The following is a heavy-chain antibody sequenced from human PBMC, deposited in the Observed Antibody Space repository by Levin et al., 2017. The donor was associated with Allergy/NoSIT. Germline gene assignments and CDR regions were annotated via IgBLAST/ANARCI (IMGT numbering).Heavy chain of an antibody. CDR1: GGSISSSSYY. CDR2: IYYSGST. V-gene: IGHV4-39*07. D-gene: IGHD3-3*01. J-gene: IGHJ4*02. Sequence: GSLRLSCTVSGGSISSSSYYWGWIRQPPGKGLEWIGSIYYSGSTYYNPSLKSRVTISVDTSKNQFSLKLSSVTAADTAVYYCARGDTIFGVVDPFDYWGQGTLVTVSS. CDR3: ARGDTIFGVVDPFDY.